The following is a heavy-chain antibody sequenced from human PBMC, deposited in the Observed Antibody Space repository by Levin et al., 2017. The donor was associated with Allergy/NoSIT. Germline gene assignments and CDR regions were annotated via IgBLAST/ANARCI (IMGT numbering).Heavy chain of an antibody. CDR2: ITDSSSST. D-gene: IGHD3/OR15-3a*01. V-gene: IGHV3-23*01. CDR1: GFTFSRYA. CDR3: ALDGGDY. J-gene: IGHJ4*02. Sequence: PGGSLRLSCAASGFTFSRYAMMWVRQAPGKGLEWVSSITDSSSSTFYADSVSGRFTVSRDNSKNTLSLQMNSLKAEDTALYYCALDGGDYWGQGTLVTVSS.